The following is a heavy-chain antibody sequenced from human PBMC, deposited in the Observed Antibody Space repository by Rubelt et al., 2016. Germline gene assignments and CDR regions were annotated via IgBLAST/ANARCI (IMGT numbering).Heavy chain of an antibody. Sequence: QVQLQESGPGLVKPSETLSLTCTVSGGSVTYYYWSWVRQPPGKGLEWIGNVYSTGSPQYNPSFTGRVTISEDTSKNQVSLRLTSGTSADTAVYWCARNQWLLHPFDYWGQGTLVNVSS. CDR1: GGSVTYYY. CDR2: VYSTGSP. CDR3: ARNQWLLHPFDY. D-gene: IGHD6-19*01. V-gene: IGHV4-4*08. J-gene: IGHJ4*02.